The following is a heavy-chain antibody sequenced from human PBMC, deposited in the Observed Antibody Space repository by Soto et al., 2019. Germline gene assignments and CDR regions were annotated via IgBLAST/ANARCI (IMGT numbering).Heavy chain of an antibody. V-gene: IGHV4-59*01. CDR1: GGTISSYY. Sequence: SETLSLTCAVSGGTISSYYWSWIRQPPGKGLEWISYIYYSGSTNYNPSLKRRVTISVDTSKNQFSLKLSSVTAADTAVYYCARAGPNIVPPGFDPWGQGTLVTVSS. CDR3: ARAGPNIVPPGFDP. D-gene: IGHD2-21*01. CDR2: IYYSGST. J-gene: IGHJ5*02.